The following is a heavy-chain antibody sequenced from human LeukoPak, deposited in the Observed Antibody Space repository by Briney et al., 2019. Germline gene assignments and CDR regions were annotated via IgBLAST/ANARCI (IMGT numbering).Heavy chain of an antibody. CDR3: ARRSTDGVRRIVVWWYFDL. J-gene: IGHJ2*01. CDR1: GDSISTNNYL. V-gene: IGHV4-39*01. Sequence: RSSETLSLTCTVSGDSISTNNYLWGWIRQAPGQGLEWIGSFSDSGTAYYNPSLQSRVTVSVDRSKNQFSLRLTSVTAADMAVYYCARRSTDGVRRIVVWWYFDLWGRGTLVTVSS. D-gene: IGHD2-15*01. CDR2: FSDSGTA.